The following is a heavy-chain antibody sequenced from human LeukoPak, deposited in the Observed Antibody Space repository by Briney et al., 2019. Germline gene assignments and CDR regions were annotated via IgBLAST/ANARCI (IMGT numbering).Heavy chain of an antibody. CDR3: ARGIYGSSGLPLDY. J-gene: IGHJ4*02. D-gene: IGHD3-22*01. CDR1: GGSISSTNW. V-gene: IGHV4-4*02. Sequence: PSETLSLTCAVSGGSISSTNWWTWVRQPPGKGLEWIGEIHHSGSTNYNPSLKSRVTISVDKSKDQFSLKLSSVTAADTAMYYCARGIYGSSGLPLDYWGQGTLVTVSS. CDR2: IHHSGST.